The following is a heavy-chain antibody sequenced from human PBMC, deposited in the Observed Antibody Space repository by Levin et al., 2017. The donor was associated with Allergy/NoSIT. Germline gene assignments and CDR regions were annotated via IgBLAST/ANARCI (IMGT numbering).Heavy chain of an antibody. J-gene: IGHJ6*02. D-gene: IGHD3-10*01. CDR3: AGRGDMDV. Sequence: LSLTCAASGFTFSSYGMHWVRQAPGKGLEWVAIISSDESNKYYADSVKGRFTISRDNSKNTLYLQMNSLRGEDTAVYYCAGRGDMDVWGQGTTVTVSS. CDR1: GFTFSSYG. V-gene: IGHV3-30*03. CDR2: ISSDESNK.